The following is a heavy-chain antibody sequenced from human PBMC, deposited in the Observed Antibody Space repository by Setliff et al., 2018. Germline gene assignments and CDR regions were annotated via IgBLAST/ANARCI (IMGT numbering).Heavy chain of an antibody. CDR2: VNHSGSS. J-gene: IGHJ6*02. D-gene: IGHD6-13*01. CDR3: ARDQVYGSSWYYYYYGMDV. V-gene: IGHV4-34*01. CDR1: GGSFSGYY. Sequence: SETLSLTCAVYGGSFSGYYWTWIRQPPGKGLEWIGEVNHSGSSNYNPSLKSRVTISVDTSKNQFSLNLSSVTAADTAVYYCARDQVYGSSWYYYYYGMDVWGQGTTVTVSS.